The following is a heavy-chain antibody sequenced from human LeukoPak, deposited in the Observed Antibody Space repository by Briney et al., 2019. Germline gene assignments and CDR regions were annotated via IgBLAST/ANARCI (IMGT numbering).Heavy chain of an antibody. Sequence: SETLSLTCTVSGGSISSSSYYWGWIRQPPGKGLEWIGSISYSGTTYYNPSLKSRVTISVDTSKNQFSLKLTSVTAADTAVYYCARRSVGGPPDYWGQGTLVTVSS. CDR3: ARRSVGGPPDY. CDR1: GGSISSSSYY. CDR2: ISYSGTT. V-gene: IGHV4-39*01. J-gene: IGHJ4*02. D-gene: IGHD1-26*01.